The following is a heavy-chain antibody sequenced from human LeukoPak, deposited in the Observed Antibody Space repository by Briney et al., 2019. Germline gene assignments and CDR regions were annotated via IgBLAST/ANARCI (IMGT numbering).Heavy chain of an antibody. CDR2: ISGSDSST. V-gene: IGHV3-23*01. CDR1: GFTFSNYA. J-gene: IGHJ4*02. CDR3: ARGQR. D-gene: IGHD6-25*01. Sequence: SGGSLRLSCAASGFTFSNYAMSWVRQAPGKGLEWVSAISGSDSSTYYADSVKGRFTISRDNSKNTVYLEMNSLRADDTAVYYCARGQRWGQGTLVTVSS.